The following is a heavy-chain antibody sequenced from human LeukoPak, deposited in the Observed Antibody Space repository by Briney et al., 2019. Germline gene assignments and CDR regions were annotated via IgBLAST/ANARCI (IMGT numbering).Heavy chain of an antibody. CDR1: GFTFSSYA. D-gene: IGHD3-3*01. J-gene: IGHJ4*02. Sequence: GGSLRLSCAASGFTFSSYAMSWVRQAPGKGLEWVSAISGSGGSTYYADSVKGRFTISRDNSKNTLYLQMNSLRAEDTAVYYCAKSMERLLFLSHFDYWGQGTLVTVSS. CDR3: AKSMERLLFLSHFDY. CDR2: ISGSGGST. V-gene: IGHV3-23*01.